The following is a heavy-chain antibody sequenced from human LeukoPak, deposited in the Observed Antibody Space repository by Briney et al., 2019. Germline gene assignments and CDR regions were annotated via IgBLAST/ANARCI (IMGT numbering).Heavy chain of an antibody. D-gene: IGHD2-2*01. V-gene: IGHV4-31*03. J-gene: IGHJ3*02. Sequence: SQTPSLTCNVSGVSVSDGRYYWTWIRQHPGKGLEWIGYKYYSGSAKYNPSLKSRLTISIDTSKNQFSLHLSSVTAADTATYYCATPYCSSISCLDVFNMWGQGTRVTVSS. CDR1: GVSVSDGRYY. CDR3: ATPYCSSISCLDVFNM. CDR2: KYYSGSA.